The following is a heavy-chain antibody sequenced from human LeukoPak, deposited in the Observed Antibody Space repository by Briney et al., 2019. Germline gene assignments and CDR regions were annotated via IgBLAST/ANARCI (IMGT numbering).Heavy chain of an antibody. CDR2: ISSSGSTI. D-gene: IGHD5-18*01. CDR1: GFTFSRYE. J-gene: IGHJ4*02. V-gene: IGHV3-48*03. Sequence: PGGSLRLSCAASGFTFSRYEMNWVRQAPGKGLEWVSYISSSGSTIYYTESVQGRFTSSRDNAKNSLYLQMNTLRAEDTAVYYCARDPLGIQLWLRSYFDYWGQGTLVTVSS. CDR3: ARDPLGIQLWLRSYFDY.